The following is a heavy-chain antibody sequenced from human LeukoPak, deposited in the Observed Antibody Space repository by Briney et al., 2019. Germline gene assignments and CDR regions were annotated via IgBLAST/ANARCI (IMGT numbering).Heavy chain of an antibody. CDR1: GFTFSGYW. D-gene: IGHD6-6*01. CDR2: IKSDGTGT. Sequence: GGSLRLSCAGSGFTFSGYWMQWVRQAPGKGLVWVSRIKSDGTGTTYADSVKGRFTISRDNAKDSLYLQMNTLRAEDTAVYHCARVIAARPARRTYYYMDVWGKGTTVTVSS. V-gene: IGHV3-74*01. J-gene: IGHJ6*03. CDR3: ARVIAARPARRTYYYMDV.